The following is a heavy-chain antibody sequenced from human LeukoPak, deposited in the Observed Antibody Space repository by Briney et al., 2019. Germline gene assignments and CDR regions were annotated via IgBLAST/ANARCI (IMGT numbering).Heavy chain of an antibody. Sequence: GGSLRLSCGASGFIFSHYGMHWVRQAPGKGLEWVAYLEKDGDDIMYGDSVKGRFTISRDNSKNEVYLQMNSLRSEDTAVYYCAKDSGTLHGGPDFWGQGTLVSVSS. D-gene: IGHD3-10*01. CDR1: GFIFSHYG. CDR3: AKDSGTLHGGPDF. CDR2: LEKDGDDI. J-gene: IGHJ4*02. V-gene: IGHV3-30*02.